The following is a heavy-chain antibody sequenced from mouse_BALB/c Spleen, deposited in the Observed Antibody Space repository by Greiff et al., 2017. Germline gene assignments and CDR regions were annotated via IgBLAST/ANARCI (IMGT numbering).Heavy chain of an antibody. CDR2: ISYDGSN. V-gene: IGHV3-6*02. D-gene: IGHD1-1*01. Sequence: EVQRVESGPGLVKPSQSLSLTCSVTGYSITSGYYWNWIRQFPGNKLEWMGYISYDGSNNYNPSLKNRISITRDTSKNQFFLKLNSVTTEDTATYYCAPSTVVAPYYAMDYWGQGTSVTVSS. J-gene: IGHJ4*01. CDR1: GYSITSGYY. CDR3: APSTVVAPYYAMDY.